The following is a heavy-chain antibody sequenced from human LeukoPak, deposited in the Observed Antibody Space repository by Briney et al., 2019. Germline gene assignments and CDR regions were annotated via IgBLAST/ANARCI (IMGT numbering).Heavy chain of an antibody. D-gene: IGHD1-26*01. CDR1: GGSFSGYY. CDR2: INHSGST. CDR3: ARGRTRELLGY. Sequence: KSSETLSLTCAVYGGSFSGYYWSWIRQPPGKGLEWIGEINHSGSTNYNPSLKSRVTISVDTSKNQFSLKLSSVTAADTAVYYCARGRTRELLGYWGQGTLVTVSS. J-gene: IGHJ4*02. V-gene: IGHV4-34*01.